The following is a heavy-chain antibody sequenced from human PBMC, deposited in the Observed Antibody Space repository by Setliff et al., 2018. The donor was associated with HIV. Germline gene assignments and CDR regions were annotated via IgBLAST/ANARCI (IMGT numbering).Heavy chain of an antibody. J-gene: IGHJ4*02. Sequence: LRLSCAASGFTVDTGAMSWVRQAPGKGLDWVSAISGSAGSTYYADSVKGRFTISRDNSKSTLYLQMNSLRAEDTAVYYCAKAARDYYDSSGYYIGIDYWGRGTLVTVSS. CDR3: AKAARDYYDSSGYYIGIDY. D-gene: IGHD3-22*01. CDR1: GFTVDTGA. CDR2: ISGSAGST. V-gene: IGHV3-23*01.